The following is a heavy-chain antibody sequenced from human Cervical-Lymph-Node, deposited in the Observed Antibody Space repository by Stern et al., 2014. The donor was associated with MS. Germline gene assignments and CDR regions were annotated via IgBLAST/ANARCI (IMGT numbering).Heavy chain of an antibody. CDR3: AKDLGGSYYHYYYGMDV. CDR2: ISYDGSNK. J-gene: IGHJ6*02. D-gene: IGHD1-26*01. V-gene: IGHV3-30*18. CDR1: GFTFSSYG. Sequence: VQLVESGGGVVQPGRSLRLSCAASGFTFSSYGMHWVRQAPGKGLEWVAVISYDGSNKYYADYVKGRFTISRDNSKNTLYLQMNSLRAEDTAVYYCAKDLGGSYYHYYYGMDVWGQGTTVTVSS.